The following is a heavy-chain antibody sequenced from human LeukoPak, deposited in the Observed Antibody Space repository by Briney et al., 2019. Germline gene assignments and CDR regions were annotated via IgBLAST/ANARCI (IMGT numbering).Heavy chain of an antibody. CDR1: GFTFSSYA. Sequence: GGSLRLSCAASGFTFSSYAMSWVRQAPGKGLEWVSAISGSGGSTYYADSVKGRFTISRDNAKNSLYLQMNSLRAEDTAVYYCARDPYSSALDYWGQGTLVTVSS. J-gene: IGHJ4*02. CDR3: ARDPYSSALDY. V-gene: IGHV3-23*01. D-gene: IGHD6-19*01. CDR2: ISGSGGST.